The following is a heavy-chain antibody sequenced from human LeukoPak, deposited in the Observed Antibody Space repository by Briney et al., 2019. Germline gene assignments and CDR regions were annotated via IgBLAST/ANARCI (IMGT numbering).Heavy chain of an antibody. V-gene: IGHV3-48*03. J-gene: IGHJ4*02. D-gene: IGHD3-22*01. CDR2: ISSSGSTI. Sequence: GGSLRLSCAASGFTFSSYETNWVRQAPGKGLEWVSYISSSGSTIYYADSVKGRFTISRDNAKNSLYLQMNSLRAEDTAVYYCARGIGKDYYDSSVWGQGTLVTVSS. CDR1: GFTFSSYE. CDR3: ARGIGKDYYDSSV.